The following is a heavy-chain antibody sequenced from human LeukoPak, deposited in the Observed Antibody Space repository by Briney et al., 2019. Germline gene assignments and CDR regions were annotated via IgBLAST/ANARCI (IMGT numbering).Heavy chain of an antibody. CDR2: IYYSGTT. D-gene: IGHD1-26*01. CDR1: GYSISSGFY. V-gene: IGHV4-38-2*01. J-gene: IGHJ4*02. Sequence: SETLSLTCAVSGYSISSGFYWGWIRQPPGKGLEWIGSIYYSGTTYYNPSLKSRVTISVDTSKNQFSLKLSSVTAADTAVYYCARARGGTYADFDYWGQGTLVTVSS. CDR3: ARARGGTYADFDY.